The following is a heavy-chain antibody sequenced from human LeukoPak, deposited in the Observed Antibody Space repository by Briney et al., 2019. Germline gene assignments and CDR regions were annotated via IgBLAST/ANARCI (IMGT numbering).Heavy chain of an antibody. D-gene: IGHD2-2*01. Sequence: GGSLRLSWAASGFTFRRLWMSWVRQAPGKGLGGVANIKQDGSEKYYVDSVQGRFTISRDNAKNSLYLQMNSLRAEDTAVYYCARPRAQLRGTNWFDPWGQGTLVTVSS. V-gene: IGHV3-7*03. CDR1: GFTFRRLW. J-gene: IGHJ5*02. CDR3: ARPRAQLRGTNWFDP. CDR2: IKQDGSEK.